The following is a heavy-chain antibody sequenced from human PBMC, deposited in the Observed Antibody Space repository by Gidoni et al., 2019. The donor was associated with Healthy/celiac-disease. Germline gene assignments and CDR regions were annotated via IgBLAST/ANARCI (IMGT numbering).Heavy chain of an antibody. CDR2: IIPILGIA. V-gene: IGHV1-69*04. CDR3: ARAALAEGDYYYYGMDV. CDR1: GGTFSSYA. Sequence: QVQLVQSGAEVKKPGSSVKVSCKASGGTFSSYAISWVRQAPGQGLEWMGRIIPILGIANYAQKFQGRGTITADKSTSTDYMELSSLRSEDTAVYYCARAALAEGDYYYYGMDVWGQGTTVTVSS. J-gene: IGHJ6*02. D-gene: IGHD3-16*01.